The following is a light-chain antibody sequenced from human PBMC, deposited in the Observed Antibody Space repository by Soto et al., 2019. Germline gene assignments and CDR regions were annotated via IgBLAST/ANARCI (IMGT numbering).Light chain of an antibody. CDR3: QQDYNWPWT. CDR2: VAS. CDR1: QSVSTS. Sequence: ELGQSPTTLYVSPGERATLSCRASQSVSTSLAWYQQKPGQAPRLLIFVASTRATGIPARFSGSGSGTEFTLTISSLQSEDFAVYYCQQDYNWPWTFGQGTKVDI. V-gene: IGKV3-15*01. J-gene: IGKJ1*01.